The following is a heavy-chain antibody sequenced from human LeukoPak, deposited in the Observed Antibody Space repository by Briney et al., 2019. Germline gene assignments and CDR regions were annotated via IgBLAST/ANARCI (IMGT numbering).Heavy chain of an antibody. Sequence: GGSLRLSCAASGITVSSNYVSWVRQAPGKGLQWVSVIHTGGSTYYADSVKGRFTISRQNSKNTLYLQMNSLTPEDTAVYYCARGSSSSWYFDYWGQGTLVTVSS. V-gene: IGHV3-53*04. D-gene: IGHD2-2*01. CDR1: GITVSSNY. J-gene: IGHJ4*02. CDR2: IHTGGST. CDR3: ARGSSSSWYFDY.